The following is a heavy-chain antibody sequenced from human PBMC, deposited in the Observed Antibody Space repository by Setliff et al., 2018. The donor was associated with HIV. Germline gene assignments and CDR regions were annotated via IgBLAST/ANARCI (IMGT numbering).Heavy chain of an antibody. J-gene: IGHJ4*02. D-gene: IGHD4-17*01. Sequence: GGSLRLSCAASGFTFSTYAMSWFRQAPGKGLEWVSSISVGGGRTNHADSVQGRFTISRDNSKNTLYVQMNSLRDEDTAVYYCARADYGDFVEYWGRGTLVTVSS. CDR3: ARADYGDFVEY. CDR2: ISVGGGRT. V-gene: IGHV3-23*01. CDR1: GFTFSTYA.